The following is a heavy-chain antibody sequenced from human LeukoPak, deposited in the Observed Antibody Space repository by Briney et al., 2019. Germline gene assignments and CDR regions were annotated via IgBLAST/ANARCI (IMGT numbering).Heavy chain of an antibody. CDR1: GGTFSSYA. V-gene: IGHV1-69*06. CDR2: IIPIFGTA. Sequence: SVKVSCTASGGTFSSYAISWVRQAPGQGLEWMGGIIPIFGTANYAQKFQGRVTITADKSTSTAYMELSSLRSEDTAVYYCARKSGYSGYDRENYYYYYYMDVWGKGTTVTVSS. J-gene: IGHJ6*03. CDR3: ARKSGYSGYDRENYYYYYYMDV. D-gene: IGHD5-12*01.